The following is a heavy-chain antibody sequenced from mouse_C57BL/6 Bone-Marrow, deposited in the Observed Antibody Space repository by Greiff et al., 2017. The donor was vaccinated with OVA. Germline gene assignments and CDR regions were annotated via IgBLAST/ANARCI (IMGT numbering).Heavy chain of an antibody. D-gene: IGHD2-4*01. CDR1: GYTFTDYY. V-gene: IGHV1-26*01. CDR3: ARGGLRREGYAMDY. Sequence: EVKLQQSGPELVKPGASVKISCKASGYTFTDYYMNWVKQSHGKSLEWIGDINPNNGGTSYNQKFKGKATLTVDKSSSTAYMELRSLTSEDSAVYYCARGGLRREGYAMDYWGQGTSVTVSS. CDR2: INPNNGGT. J-gene: IGHJ4*01.